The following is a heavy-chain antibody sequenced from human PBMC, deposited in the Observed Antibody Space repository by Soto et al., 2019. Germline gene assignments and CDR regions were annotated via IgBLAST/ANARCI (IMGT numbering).Heavy chain of an antibody. J-gene: IGHJ4*02. CDR2: IYHSGST. Sequence: PSETLSLTCAVSGYSISSGYYWGWIRQPPGKGLEWIGSIYHSGSTYYNPSLKSRVTISVDTSKNQFSLKLSSVTAADTAVYYCARDLTIWLGRRGHYFDYWGQGTLVTVSS. CDR1: GYSISSGYY. CDR3: ARDLTIWLGRRGHYFDY. V-gene: IGHV4-38-2*02. D-gene: IGHD6-19*01.